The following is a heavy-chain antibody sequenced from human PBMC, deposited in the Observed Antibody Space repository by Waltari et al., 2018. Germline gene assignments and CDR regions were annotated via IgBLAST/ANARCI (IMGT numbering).Heavy chain of an antibody. V-gene: IGHV3-53*01. CDR3: AGDYYDSSGPD. CDR1: GFTVSSKY. Sequence: EVQMVESGGALIQPGGSLRLSCAASGFTVSSKYMSWVRQAPGKGLEWVSVIYSGGSTYYADSVKGRFTISRDNSKNTLYLQMNSLRAEDTAVYYCAGDYYDSSGPDWGQGTLVTVSS. CDR2: IYSGGST. J-gene: IGHJ4*02. D-gene: IGHD3-22*01.